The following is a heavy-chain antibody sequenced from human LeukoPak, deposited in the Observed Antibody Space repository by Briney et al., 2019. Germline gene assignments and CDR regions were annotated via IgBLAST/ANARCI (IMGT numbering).Heavy chain of an antibody. Sequence: GGSLSLSCAASEFTYSAYAMSWVRHAPGKGLEWVSTISGDCRSTFYADSVKGRFTISRDNSKTTLFLQMNSLRAEDTAIYYCARRYGGWGAFDIWGQGTVVTVSS. CDR3: ARRYGGWGAFDI. CDR2: ISGDCRST. D-gene: IGHD4-23*01. J-gene: IGHJ3*02. CDR1: EFTYSAYA. V-gene: IGHV3-23*01.